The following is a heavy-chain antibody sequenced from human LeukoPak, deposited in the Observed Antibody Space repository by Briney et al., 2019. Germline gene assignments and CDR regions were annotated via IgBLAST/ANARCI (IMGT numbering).Heavy chain of an antibody. V-gene: IGHV3-23*01. Sequence: PGGSLRLSCAASGFSFSTSWMHWVRQAPGKGLEWVSAISGSGGSTYYADSVKGRFTISRDNAKNSLYLQMNSLRAEDTAVYYCAELGITMIGGVWGKGTTVTISS. CDR2: ISGSGGST. J-gene: IGHJ6*04. D-gene: IGHD3-10*02. CDR1: GFSFSTSW. CDR3: AELGITMIGGV.